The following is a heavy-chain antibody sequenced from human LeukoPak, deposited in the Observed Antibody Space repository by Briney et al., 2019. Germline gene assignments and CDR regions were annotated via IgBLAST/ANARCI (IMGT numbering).Heavy chain of an antibody. CDR1: GGSINSSTYF. Sequence: PSETLSLTCTVSGGSINSSTYFWGWIRQPPGKGLEWIASVFYNGTTYYDPSLKSRVTISVDTSKNQFSLKLSSVTAADTAVYFCARLTRRGSGSGSYYSYWGQGTLVTVPS. CDR2: VFYNGTT. J-gene: IGHJ4*02. CDR3: ARLTRRGSGSGSYYSY. V-gene: IGHV4-39*01. D-gene: IGHD3-10*01.